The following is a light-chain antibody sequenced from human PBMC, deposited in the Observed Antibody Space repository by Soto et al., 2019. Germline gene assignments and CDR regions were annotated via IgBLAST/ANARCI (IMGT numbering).Light chain of an antibody. J-gene: IGKJ4*01. V-gene: IGKV3-15*01. CDR2: GAS. Sequence: EIVMTQSPATLSVSPGERATLSCRASQSVSNYLAWYQQKPGQAPRLLIYGASTRATGIPARFSGSGSESEYTLTISSLQSEDFAVYYCQQCNNWPLTFGGGTKVEIK. CDR1: QSVSNY. CDR3: QQCNNWPLT.